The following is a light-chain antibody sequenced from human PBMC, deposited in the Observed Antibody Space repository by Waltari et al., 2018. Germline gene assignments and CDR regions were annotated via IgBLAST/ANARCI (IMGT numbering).Light chain of an antibody. CDR3: SSYTSNNFRV. CDR2: DVS. J-gene: IGLJ3*02. Sequence: QSALTQRAPVSGPPGQSIPISCTGTSSHVDGYTYVSCYQQHPGKAHKVMIYDVSDRPSGVSNRFSGSKSGNTASLTISGLQAEDEADYYCSSYTSNNFRVFGGGTKLTVL. V-gene: IGLV2-14*03. CDR1: SSHVDGYTY.